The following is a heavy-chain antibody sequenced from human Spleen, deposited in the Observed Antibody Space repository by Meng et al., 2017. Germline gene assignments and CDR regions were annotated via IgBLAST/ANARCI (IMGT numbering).Heavy chain of an antibody. CDR2: IYHSGST. Sequence: VQLQESGPGLVKPSGTLSLTCAVSGGSISSNNWWSWVRQPPGKGLEWIGEIYHSGSTNYNPSLKSRVTMSVDKSKNQFSLKLSSVTAADTAVYYCARSASHASGTYYSFDYWGRGTLVTVSS. CDR3: ARSASHASGTYYSFDY. J-gene: IGHJ4*02. D-gene: IGHD3-10*01. V-gene: IGHV4-4*02. CDR1: GGSISSNNW.